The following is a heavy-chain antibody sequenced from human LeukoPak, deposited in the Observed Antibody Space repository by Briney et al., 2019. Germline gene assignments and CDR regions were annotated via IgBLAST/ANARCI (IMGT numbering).Heavy chain of an antibody. V-gene: IGHV3-23*01. Sequence: AGGSLRLSCAASGFTFSSYAMSWVRQAPGKGLEWVSAISGSGGSTYYADSVKGRFTISRDNSKNTLYLQMNSLRAEDTAVYYCAKAPLKLTSIAAAGIGYWGQGTLVTVSS. CDR1: GFTFSSYA. J-gene: IGHJ4*02. CDR2: ISGSGGST. CDR3: AKAPLKLTSIAAAGIGY. D-gene: IGHD6-13*01.